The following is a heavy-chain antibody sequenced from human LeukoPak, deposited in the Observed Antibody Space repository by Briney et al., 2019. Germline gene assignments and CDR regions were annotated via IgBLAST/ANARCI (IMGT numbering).Heavy chain of an antibody. J-gene: IGHJ5*02. CDR3: ARVVPAANRRFDP. Sequence: PSETLSLTCAVYGGSFSGYYWSWIRQPPGKGLEWIGEINHSGSTNYNPSLKSRVTISVDTSKNQFSLKLSSVTAADTAVYYCARVVPAANRRFDPWGQGTLVTVSS. CDR1: GGSFSGYY. V-gene: IGHV4-34*01. CDR2: INHSGST. D-gene: IGHD2-2*01.